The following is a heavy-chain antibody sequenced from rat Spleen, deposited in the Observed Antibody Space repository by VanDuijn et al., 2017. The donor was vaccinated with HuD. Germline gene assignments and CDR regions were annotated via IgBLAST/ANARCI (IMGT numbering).Heavy chain of an antibody. V-gene: IGHV2-45*01. CDR2: MWTGGNK. J-gene: IGHJ4*01. D-gene: IGHD1-7*01. CDR1: XXSLXXXN. Sequence: VQLXXSGPGLXXPSXXXSLXXXVSXXSLXXXNVXXXRQLPGKSLGGKGIMWTGGNKDYNSAHKSRLSNSRDTSKNQVFLKMNSLQSEDTTTYYCARDGGMYPYGVMDAWGQGASVTVSS. CDR3: ARDGGMYPYGVMDA.